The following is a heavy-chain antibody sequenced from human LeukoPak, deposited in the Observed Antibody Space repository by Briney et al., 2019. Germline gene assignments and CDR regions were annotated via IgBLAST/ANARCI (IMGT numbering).Heavy chain of an antibody. CDR3: ARDYYGSGSYYN. Sequence: ASVKVSCKASGYTFTGYYMHWVRQAPGQGLEWMGWINPNSGGTNYAQKFQGRVTMTRDTSISTAYMELSRLRSDDTAVYYCARDYYGSGSYYNWGQGTLVTVSS. V-gene: IGHV1-2*02. CDR1: GYTFTGYY. CDR2: INPNSGGT. J-gene: IGHJ4*02. D-gene: IGHD3-10*01.